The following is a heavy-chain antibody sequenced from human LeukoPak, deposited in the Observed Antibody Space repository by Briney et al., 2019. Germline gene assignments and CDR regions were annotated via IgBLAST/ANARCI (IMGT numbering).Heavy chain of an antibody. J-gene: IGHJ3*02. CDR3: VQAGPDAFDI. Sequence: SETLSLTCTVSGYSISIGYYWGWIRQPPGKGLEWIGSIYHSGSTYYNPSLKSRVTISVDTSKNQFSLKLSSVTAADTAVYYCVQAGPDAFDIWGQGTMVTVSS. V-gene: IGHV4-38-2*02. CDR2: IYHSGST. D-gene: IGHD6-19*01. CDR1: GYSISIGYY.